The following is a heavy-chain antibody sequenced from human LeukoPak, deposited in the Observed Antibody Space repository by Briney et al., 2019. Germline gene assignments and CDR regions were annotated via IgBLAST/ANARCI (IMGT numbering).Heavy chain of an antibody. D-gene: IGHD3-10*01. CDR2: IYHSGST. CDR1: GGSISSGGYY. V-gene: IGHV4-30-2*01. J-gene: IGHJ5*02. CDR3: ARVPDYYGSGHNWFDP. Sequence: PSETLSLTCTVSGGSISSGGYYWSWIRQPPGKGLEWIGYIYHSGSTNYNPSLKSRVTISVDKSKNQFSLKLSSVTAADTAVYYCARVPDYYGSGHNWFDPWGQGTLVTVSS.